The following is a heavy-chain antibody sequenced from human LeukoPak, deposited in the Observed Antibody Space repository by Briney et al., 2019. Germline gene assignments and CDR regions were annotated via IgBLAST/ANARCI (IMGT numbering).Heavy chain of an antibody. J-gene: IGHJ3*01. Sequence: GGSLRLSCAASGFTFDDYAMHWVRQAPGKGLEWVSGISWNSGSIGYADSVKGRFTISRDNAKNSLYLQMNSLRAEDTALYYCAKVATIFSTVTSLEEREAFDVWGQGTMVTVSS. D-gene: IGHD4-17*01. CDR2: ISWNSGSI. CDR1: GFTFDDYA. V-gene: IGHV3-9*01. CDR3: AKVATIFSTVTSLEEREAFDV.